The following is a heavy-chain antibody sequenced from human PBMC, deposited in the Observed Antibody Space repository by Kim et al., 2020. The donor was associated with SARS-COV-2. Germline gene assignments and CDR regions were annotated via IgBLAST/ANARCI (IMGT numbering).Heavy chain of an antibody. CDR2: MDPSDSYT. CDR1: GYSLTSYW. Sequence: GESLKISCKGSGYSLTSYWISWVRQMPGKGLEWMGRMDPSDSYTNYSPAFQGHVTISADKSISTAYLQWSSLKASATAMYYCARHERSGSPFISWGQGTLVTVSS. J-gene: IGHJ5*02. CDR3: ARHERSGSPFIS. V-gene: IGHV5-10-1*01. D-gene: IGHD3-10*01.